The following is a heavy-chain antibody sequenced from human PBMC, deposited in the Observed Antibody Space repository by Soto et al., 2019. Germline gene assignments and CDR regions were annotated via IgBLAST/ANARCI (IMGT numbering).Heavy chain of an antibody. V-gene: IGHV1-69*13. CDR3: AVWGQGDYYDSSGYFPFDY. Sequence: SVKVSCKASGGTFCSYAISWVRKAPGQGLEGMGGFIPIFATENYAQKFQGKVTITADESTSTGYMELSSLRSEATAENYCAVWGQGDYYDSSGYFPFDYWGQGSQDTVSA. CDR2: FIPIFATE. CDR1: GGTFCSYA. J-gene: IGHJ4*02. D-gene: IGHD3-22*01.